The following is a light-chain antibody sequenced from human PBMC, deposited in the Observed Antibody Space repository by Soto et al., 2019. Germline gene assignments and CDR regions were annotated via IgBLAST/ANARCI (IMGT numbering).Light chain of an antibody. CDR1: QSSSSY. CDR3: QQSYSTHKT. V-gene: IGKV1-39*01. J-gene: IGKJ1*01. CDR2: TAT. Sequence: DIQMTQSPSSLSASVGDRVTITCRASQSSSSYLNWYQQKPGKAPKLLIYTATSLKSGVPSRFSGSVSGTDFTITISGLQLEDFTTYYCQQSYSTHKTFGQGTKVEIK.